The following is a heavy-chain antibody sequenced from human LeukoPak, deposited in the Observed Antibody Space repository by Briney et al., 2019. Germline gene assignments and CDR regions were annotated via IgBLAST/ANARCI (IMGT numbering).Heavy chain of an antibody. CDR2: IYTSGST. J-gene: IGHJ4*02. V-gene: IGHV4-4*07. Sequence: TASETLSLTCTVSGGSISSYYWSWIRQPAGKGLEWIGRIYTSGSTNYNPSLKSRVTMSVDTSKNQFSLKLSSVSAADTAVYYCARYPPVVLPAAIRGAFDFWGQGTLVTVSS. CDR3: ARYPPVVLPAAIRGAFDF. CDR1: GGSISSYY. D-gene: IGHD2-2*01.